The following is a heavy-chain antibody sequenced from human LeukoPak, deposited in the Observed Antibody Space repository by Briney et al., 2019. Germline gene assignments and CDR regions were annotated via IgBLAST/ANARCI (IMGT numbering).Heavy chain of an antibody. D-gene: IGHD5-12*01. Sequence: PGGSLRLSCAASGFTFSRYWMHWVRQAPGKGLMWVSRISPDGSTTLYADSVKGRFTISRDNAKNTLYLQMNSLGAEDTAVYYCASPYSGYDYNFDHWGQGTLVTVSS. V-gene: IGHV3-74*03. CDR1: GFTFSRYW. CDR3: ASPYSGYDYNFDH. CDR2: ISPDGSTT. J-gene: IGHJ4*02.